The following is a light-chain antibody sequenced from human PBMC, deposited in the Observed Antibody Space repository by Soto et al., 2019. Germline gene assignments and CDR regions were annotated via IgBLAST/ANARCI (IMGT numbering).Light chain of an antibody. J-gene: IGKJ5*01. CDR1: QGISRW. CDR3: PQDNRCPFT. Sequence: DIQMTQSPSSVSASVGDRVTITCRASQGISRWIAWYQQKPGKAPTLLIYAAPSLQSGVPSRFSGSGSGTAFTRTFGSLHPEDFETYYCPQDNRCPFTHGQGKPLEIK. V-gene: IGKV1-12*01. CDR2: AAP.